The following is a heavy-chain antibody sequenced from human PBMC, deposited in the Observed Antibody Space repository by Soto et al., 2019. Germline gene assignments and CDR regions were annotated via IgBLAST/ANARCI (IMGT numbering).Heavy chain of an antibody. CDR2: ISGSGGRT. Sequence: EVQLLESGGGLVQPGGSLRLSCAASGFTFGSYPMSWVRQAPGEGLEWVSAISGSGGRTYYADSVKGRFTISRDNSKNTLYLQMNSLRVAATAVYYCANANWTYGMDVWCPGTAVTVSS. CDR3: ANANWTYGMDV. CDR1: GFTFGSYP. D-gene: IGHD1-20*01. V-gene: IGHV3-23*01. J-gene: IGHJ6*02.